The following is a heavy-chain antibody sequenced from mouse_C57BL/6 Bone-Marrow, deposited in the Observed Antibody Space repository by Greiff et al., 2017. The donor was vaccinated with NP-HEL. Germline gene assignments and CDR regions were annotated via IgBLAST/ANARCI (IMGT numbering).Heavy chain of an antibody. J-gene: IGHJ3*01. CDR1: DSAVFPIAY. Sequence: VQLQQSGSELRSPGSSVKLSCKDFDSAVFPIAYMSWVRQKPGRVVEWIGGILPSIGRTINGEKIEDKATLDADTLSNTADLELNSLTSEDSAIYYCARGDSSGYCFAYWGQGTLVTVSA. CDR3: ARGDSSGYCFAY. CDR2: ILPSIGRT. D-gene: IGHD3-2*02. V-gene: IGHV15-2*01.